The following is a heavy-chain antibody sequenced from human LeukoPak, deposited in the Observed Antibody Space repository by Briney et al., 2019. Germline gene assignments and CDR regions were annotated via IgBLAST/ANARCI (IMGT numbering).Heavy chain of an antibody. CDR2: IYYSGST. D-gene: IGHD2-2*01. CDR3: ARVLGYCSSISCSNPLASYYYYYGMDV. CDR1: GGSISSYY. Sequence: SETLSLTCTVSGGSISSYYWSWIRQPPGKGLEWIGYIYYSGSTNYNPSLKSRVTISVDTSKNQFSLKLSSVTAADTAVYYCARVLGYCSSISCSNPLASYYYYYGMDVWGKGTTVTVSS. J-gene: IGHJ6*04. V-gene: IGHV4-59*01.